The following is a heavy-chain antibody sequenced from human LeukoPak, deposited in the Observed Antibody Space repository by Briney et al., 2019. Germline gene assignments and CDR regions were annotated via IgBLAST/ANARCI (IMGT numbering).Heavy chain of an antibody. V-gene: IGHV3-23*05. CDR2: FKTKYNQV. CDR3: ARSVPDYTRFDY. CDR1: GFTFSDYA. Sequence: GGSLRFSCVASGFTFSDYAMNWVRQAPGKGLEWVSTFKTKYNQVYYAESERGRFTITTDNSKNTVYLQMNSLRAEDTALYYCARSVPDYTRFDYWGQGALVTVSS. J-gene: IGHJ4*02. D-gene: IGHD4-11*01.